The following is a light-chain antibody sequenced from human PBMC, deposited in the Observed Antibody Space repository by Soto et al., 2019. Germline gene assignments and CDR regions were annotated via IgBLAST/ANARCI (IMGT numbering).Light chain of an antibody. CDR2: SAS. J-gene: IGKJ5*01. V-gene: IGKV1-9*01. CDR3: QQVKSYPIT. Sequence: DIQLTRSISFLSASVGDRVTLTCRASQGPGSYLAWYQQKPGKAPKLLIYSASTLQSGVPTRFSGSGSGTEFSLTISSLQPEDFGTYYCQQVKSYPITFGQGTRLEIK. CDR1: QGPGSY.